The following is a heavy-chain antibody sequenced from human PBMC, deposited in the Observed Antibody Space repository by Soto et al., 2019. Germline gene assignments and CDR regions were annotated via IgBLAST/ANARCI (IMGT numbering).Heavy chain of an antibody. D-gene: IGHD1-26*01. J-gene: IGHJ6*02. CDR2: INPKSGDT. Sequence: QEQLVQSGAEVKQPGASVKVSCKASGYTFTGYYILWVRQAPGQGLEWMGWINPKSGDTKYAQKFQGRVTVTRDTSISTAYMELSRLRADDTAVYYCARSSGGYSYNGMDVWGQGTTVTVSS. V-gene: IGHV1-2*02. CDR1: GYTFTGYY. CDR3: ARSSGGYSYNGMDV.